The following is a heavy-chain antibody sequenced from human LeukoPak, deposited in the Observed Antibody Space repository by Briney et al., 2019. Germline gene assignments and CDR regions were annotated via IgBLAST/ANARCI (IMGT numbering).Heavy chain of an antibody. Sequence: GGSLRLSCTASGFTFNNYAMSWVRQAPGKGLKWVSSISDSGDTPYYADSVKGLFTISRDNSKNTLYLQMSSLRAEDTAVYYCVQLLDDNPIRWYFGLWGRGTLVTVSS. CDR3: VQLLDDNPIRWYFGL. V-gene: IGHV3-23*01. CDR2: ISDSGDTP. D-gene: IGHD1-14*01. CDR1: GFTFNNYA. J-gene: IGHJ2*01.